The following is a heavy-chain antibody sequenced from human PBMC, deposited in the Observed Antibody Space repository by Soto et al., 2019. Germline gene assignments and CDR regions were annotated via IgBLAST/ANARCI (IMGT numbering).Heavy chain of an antibody. J-gene: IGHJ6*04. Sequence: EVQLVESGGGLVQPGGSLRLSCAASGFTVSSKYMSWVRQAPGKGLEWVSRINRGGSMAYADAVKGRFTISRDNSENTLYLQMRTLGLEHTVAKYGTSDDVQCSGGTCYGIPMDVWGKGTTVSAST. CDR1: GFTVSSKY. CDR3: TSDDVQCSGGTCYGIPMDV. D-gene: IGHD2-15*01. CDR2: INRGGSM. V-gene: IGHV3-66*01.